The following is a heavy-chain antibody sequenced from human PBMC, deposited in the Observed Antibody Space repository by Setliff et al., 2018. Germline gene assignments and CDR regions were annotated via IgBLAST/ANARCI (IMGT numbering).Heavy chain of an antibody. V-gene: IGHV4-34*01. J-gene: IGHJ4*02. Sequence: SETLSLTCAVQGGSLSGYFWSGLRQTPEKGLEGIGYIYHSGNTNYNPSLKSRVTISFTTSKTQSSRKLNSVTPADTAVSYCARGSEFYYGSGTIDSWGPGTLVTVSS. CDR3: ARGSEFYYGSGTIDS. CDR2: IYHSGNT. D-gene: IGHD3-10*01. CDR1: GGSLSGYF.